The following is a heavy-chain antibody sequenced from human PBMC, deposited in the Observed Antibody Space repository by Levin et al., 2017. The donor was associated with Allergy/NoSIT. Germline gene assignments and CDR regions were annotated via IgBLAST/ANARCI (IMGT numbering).Heavy chain of an antibody. CDR3: ALGYSSSWRGDY. V-gene: IGHV3-21*01. Sequence: GGSLRLSCAASGFTFSSYSMNWVRQAPGKGLEWVSSIISSSYIYYADSVKGRFTISRDNAKNSLYLQMNSLRAEDTAVYYCALGYSSSWRGDYWGQGTLVTVSS. D-gene: IGHD6-13*01. CDR1: GFTFSSYS. J-gene: IGHJ4*02. CDR2: IISSSYI.